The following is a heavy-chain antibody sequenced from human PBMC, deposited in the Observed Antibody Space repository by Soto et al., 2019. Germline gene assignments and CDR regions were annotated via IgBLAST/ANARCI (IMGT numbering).Heavy chain of an antibody. Sequence: PGGSLRLSCAASGFTFSSYGMHWVRQAPGKGLEWVAVISYDGSNKYYADSVKGRLTISRDNSKNTLYLQMNSLRAEDTAVYYCARVGTMVRGVKSPADDNYYYYMDVWGKGTTVTVSS. CDR2: ISYDGSNK. CDR1: GFTFSSYG. CDR3: ARVGTMVRGVKSPADDNYYYYMDV. D-gene: IGHD3-10*01. J-gene: IGHJ6*03. V-gene: IGHV3-30*03.